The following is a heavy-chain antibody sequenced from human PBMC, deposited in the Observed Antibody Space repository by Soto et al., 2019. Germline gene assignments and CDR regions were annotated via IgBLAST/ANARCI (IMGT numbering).Heavy chain of an antibody. D-gene: IGHD2-2*01. CDR2: IIPIFGTA. Sequence: SVKVSCKASGGTFSSYAISWVRQAPGQGLEWMGGIIPIFGTANYAQKFQGRVTITADESTSTAYMELSSLRSEDTAVYYCARARCSSTSCYEFFDNYYYYGMDVWGQGTTVTVSS. CDR1: GGTFSSYA. J-gene: IGHJ6*02. CDR3: ARARCSSTSCYEFFDNYYYYGMDV. V-gene: IGHV1-69*13.